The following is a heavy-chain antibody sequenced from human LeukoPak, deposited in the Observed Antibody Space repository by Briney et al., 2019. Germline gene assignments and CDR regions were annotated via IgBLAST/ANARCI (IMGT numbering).Heavy chain of an antibody. V-gene: IGHV4-34*01. J-gene: IGHJ4*02. D-gene: IGHD6-13*01. CDR2: INHSGST. CDR3: ARSPGYSTSWAQFDF. CDR1: GGSFSGYY. Sequence: SETLSLTCAVYGGSFSGYYWSWIRQPPGKGLEWIGEINHSGSTNYNPSLKSRATISVDTSKNQLSLKLSSVTAADTAVYYCARSPGYSTSWAQFDFWGQGILVTVSS.